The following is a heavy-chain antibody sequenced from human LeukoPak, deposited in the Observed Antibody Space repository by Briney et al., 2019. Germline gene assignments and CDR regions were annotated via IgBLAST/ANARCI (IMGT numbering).Heavy chain of an antibody. CDR2: IYHSGST. CDR1: GGSISSYY. V-gene: IGHV4-38-2*02. CDR3: ARDDFRYGMDV. D-gene: IGHD2/OR15-2a*01. J-gene: IGHJ6*02. Sequence: SETLSLTCTVSGGSISSYYWGWIRQPPGKGLEWIGSIYHSGSTYYNPSLKSRVTISVDTSKNQFSLKLSSVTAADTAVYYCARDDFRYGMDVWGQGTTVTVSS.